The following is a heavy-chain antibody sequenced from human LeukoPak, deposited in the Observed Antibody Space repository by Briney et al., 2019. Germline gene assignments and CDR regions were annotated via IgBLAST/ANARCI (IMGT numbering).Heavy chain of an antibody. CDR1: GGTFSSYA. Sequence: ASVKVSCKASGGTFSSYAFSWVRQAPGQGLEWVGGFLPIFKTAKYAQRFQGRVTITADEATSTAYMELSNLRSEDTAVYYCAREWGLRYLDWSKPYYYYMDVWGKGTTVTISS. CDR2: FLPIFKTA. CDR3: AREWGLRYLDWSKPYYYYMDV. J-gene: IGHJ6*03. D-gene: IGHD3-9*01. V-gene: IGHV1-69*13.